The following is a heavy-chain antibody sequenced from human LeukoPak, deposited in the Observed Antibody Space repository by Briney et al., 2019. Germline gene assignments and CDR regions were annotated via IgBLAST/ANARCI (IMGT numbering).Heavy chain of an antibody. Sequence: PGGSLRLSCVVSGFTFNRCWMNWVRQAPGKGLEWVGRIKSKTDGGTTDYAAPVKGRFTISRDDSKNTLYLQMNSLKTEDTAVYYCSTTYYYDSSEGYWGQGTLVTVSS. CDR3: STTYYYDSSEGY. J-gene: IGHJ4*02. CDR2: IKSKTDGGTT. V-gene: IGHV3-15*07. CDR1: GFTFNRCW. D-gene: IGHD3-22*01.